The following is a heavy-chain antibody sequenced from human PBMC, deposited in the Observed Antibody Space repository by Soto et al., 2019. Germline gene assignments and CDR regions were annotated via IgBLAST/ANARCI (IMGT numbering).Heavy chain of an antibody. CDR3: ARGRTRFGVLTWFDP. CDR2: IIPTFGTP. D-gene: IGHD3-3*01. CDR1: GGASNTYV. Sequence: QVQLVQSGAEVKQPGSSVKVSCKASGGASNTYVISWVRQAPGQGLEWMGGIIPTFGTPSYAQKFQGRVTITADESTSTAFMEVSSLRSEDEAEYYCARGRTRFGVLTWFDPWGQGTLVTVSS. J-gene: IGHJ5*02. V-gene: IGHV1-69*12.